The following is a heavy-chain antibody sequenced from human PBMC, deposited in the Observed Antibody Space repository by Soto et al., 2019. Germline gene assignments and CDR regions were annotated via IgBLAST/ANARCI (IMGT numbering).Heavy chain of an antibody. CDR2: IYYSGST. CDR1: GGSISSYY. D-gene: IGHD6-13*01. V-gene: IGHV4-59*01. CDR3: ARSSAAGTWSEYFQH. J-gene: IGHJ1*01. Sequence: SETLSLNCTVSGGSISSYYWSWIRQPPGKGLEWIGYIYYSGSTNYNPSLKSRVTLSVDTSKNQFSLKLSSVTAADTAVYYCARSSAAGTWSEYFQHWGQGTLVTVSS.